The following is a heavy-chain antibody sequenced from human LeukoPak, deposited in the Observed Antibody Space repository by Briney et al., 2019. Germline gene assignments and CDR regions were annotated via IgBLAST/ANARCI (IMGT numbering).Heavy chain of an antibody. D-gene: IGHD2-15*01. Sequence: NPSETLSLTCTVSGGSISSYYWSWIRQPPGKGLEWIGYIYYSGSTNYNPSLKSRVTISVNTSKNQFSLKLSSVTAADTAVYYCARFLKVVVVATDAFDIWGQGTMVTVSS. CDR2: IYYSGST. V-gene: IGHV4-59*01. J-gene: IGHJ3*02. CDR1: GGSISSYY. CDR3: ARFLKVVVVATDAFDI.